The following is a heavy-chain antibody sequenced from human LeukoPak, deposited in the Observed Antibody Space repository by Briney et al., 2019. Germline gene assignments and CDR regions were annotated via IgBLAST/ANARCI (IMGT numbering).Heavy chain of an antibody. CDR2: IYSGDNT. CDR3: AIMHPYYDGSGYWVQ. V-gene: IGHV3-53*01. CDR1: GFTVNSNY. Sequence: GGSLRLSCAASGFTVNSNYMNWVRQAPGKGLEWVSAIYSGDNTYYADSVKGRFTISRDNPRNTLYMQMNSLRAEDTALYYCAIMHPYYDGSGYWVQWGQGTLVTVSS. D-gene: IGHD3-22*01. J-gene: IGHJ4*02.